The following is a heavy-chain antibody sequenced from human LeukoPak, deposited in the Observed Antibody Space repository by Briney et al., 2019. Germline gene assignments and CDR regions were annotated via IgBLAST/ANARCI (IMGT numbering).Heavy chain of an antibody. CDR1: GYTFSSND. CDR3: ARSSGYHEDFDY. V-gene: IGHV1-8*01. Sequence: ASVKVSCKASGYTFSSNDINWVRQASGQGLEWMGWVNPNSGDTGYAQKFQGRVTMTRNTSISTAYMELSSLRSEDTAVYYCARSSGYHEDFDYWGQGTLVTVSS. J-gene: IGHJ4*02. D-gene: IGHD5-12*01. CDR2: VNPNSGDT.